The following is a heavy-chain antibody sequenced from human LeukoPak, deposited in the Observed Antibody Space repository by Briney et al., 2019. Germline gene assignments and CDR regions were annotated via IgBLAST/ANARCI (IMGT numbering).Heavy chain of an antibody. CDR1: GCTISNYY. V-gene: IGHV4-4*07. CDR3: ARGRYCSADICTGGDSFDI. CDR2: KYAHGSS. J-gene: IGHJ3*02. Sequence: AGTLCLTCAASGCTISNYYRSWIRQPAGMGLEWIGRKYAHGSSNYNAPVPSRATMSVDTSKNQFSLRLWSVTAADTAVYSCARGRYCSADICTGGDSFDIWVQGTMVTVSP. D-gene: IGHD2-15*01.